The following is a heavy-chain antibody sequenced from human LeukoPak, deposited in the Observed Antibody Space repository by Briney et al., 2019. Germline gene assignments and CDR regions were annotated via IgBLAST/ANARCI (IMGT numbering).Heavy chain of an antibody. CDR2: IGTAGEI. Sequence: GGSLRLSCAASGFTFSSYDIHWVRQATGKGLEWVSGIGTAGEIYYPGSVKGRFTISRDNAKNTLYLQMNSLRAEDTAVYYCARWGLGKGEAFDIWGQGTMVTVSS. CDR1: GFTFSSYD. D-gene: IGHD3-10*01. J-gene: IGHJ3*02. V-gene: IGHV3-13*01. CDR3: ARWGLGKGEAFDI.